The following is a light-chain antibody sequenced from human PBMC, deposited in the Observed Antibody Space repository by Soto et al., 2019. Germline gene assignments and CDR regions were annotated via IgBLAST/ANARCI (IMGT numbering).Light chain of an antibody. Sequence: ERVMTQSPATLSVSPGERVTLSCRASQSVSNNLAWYQQKPGQAPRLLIYGASTRATGIPARFSGSGSGTESTLTITSLQSEDFAVYYCQQYNNWPRTFGQGTKVDIK. CDR3: QQYNNWPRT. V-gene: IGKV3-15*01. CDR1: QSVSNN. CDR2: GAS. J-gene: IGKJ1*01.